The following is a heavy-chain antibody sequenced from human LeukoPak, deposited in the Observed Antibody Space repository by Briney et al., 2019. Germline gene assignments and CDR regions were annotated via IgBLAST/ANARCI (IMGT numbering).Heavy chain of an antibody. J-gene: IGHJ4*02. V-gene: IGHV4-34*01. CDR2: INHSGST. CDR3: AGRRFLDPASFDY. Sequence: PSETLSLTCADYGGSFSGYYWSWIRQPPGKGLEWIGEINHSGSTNYNPSLKSRVTISVDTSKNQFSLKLSSVTAADTAVYYCAGRRFLDPASFDYWGQGTLVTVSS. CDR1: GGSFSGYY. D-gene: IGHD3-3*01.